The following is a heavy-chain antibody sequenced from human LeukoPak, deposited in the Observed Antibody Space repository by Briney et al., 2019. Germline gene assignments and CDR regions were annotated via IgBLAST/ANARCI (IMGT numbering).Heavy chain of an antibody. D-gene: IGHD6-19*01. CDR2: INYSGST. V-gene: IGHV4-59*12. CDR3: LGNLKAGTLGTLFDP. CDR1: GGSISSYY. J-gene: IGHJ5*02. Sequence: PSETLSLTCTASGGSISSYYWSWIRQPPGKGLEWIGYINYSGSTNYNPSLKSRVTISVDTPKNQFSLTQSSVTASDAPVYYLLGNLKAGTLGTLFDPWGQGTLVTVSS.